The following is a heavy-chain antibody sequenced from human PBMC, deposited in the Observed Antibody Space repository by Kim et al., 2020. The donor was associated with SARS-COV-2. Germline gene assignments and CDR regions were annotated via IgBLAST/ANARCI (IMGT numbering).Heavy chain of an antibody. D-gene: IGHD2-2*01. J-gene: IGHJ6*02. Sequence: KSRVTISVDTSKNQFSLKLSSVTAADTAVYYCAREGCSSTSCLYYYGMDVWGQGTTVTVSS. V-gene: IGHV4-31*02. CDR3: AREGCSSTSCLYYYGMDV.